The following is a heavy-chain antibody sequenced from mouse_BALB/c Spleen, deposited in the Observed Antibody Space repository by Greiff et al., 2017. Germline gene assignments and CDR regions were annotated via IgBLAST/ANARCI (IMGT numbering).Heavy chain of an antibody. J-gene: IGHJ3*01. CDR1: GYTFPNYC. CDR3: ARWYGTYPAWFAY. CDR2: IYPGGGYT. D-gene: IGHD2-10*02. V-gene: IGHV1-63*02. Sequence: QVQLQQSGAELVRPGTSVKISCKASGYTFPNYCLCWVKQRPGHGLEWIGDIYPGGGYTNYNEKFKGKATLTADTSSSTAYMQLSSLTSEDSAVYFCARWYGTYPAWFAYWGQGTLVTVSA.